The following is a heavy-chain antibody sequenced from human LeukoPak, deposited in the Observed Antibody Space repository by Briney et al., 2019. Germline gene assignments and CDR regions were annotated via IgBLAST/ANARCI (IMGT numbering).Heavy chain of an antibody. J-gene: IGHJ4*02. CDR3: ARGSSSRYYFDY. V-gene: IGHV1-69*05. Sequence: ASVKVSRKASGGTFSSYAINWVRQAPGQGLEWMGGIIPMFGTANYAQKFQGRVTITTDESTSTAYMELSSLRSEDTAVYYCARGSSSRYYFDYWGQGTLVTVSS. CDR2: IIPMFGTA. D-gene: IGHD6-6*01. CDR1: GGTFSSYA.